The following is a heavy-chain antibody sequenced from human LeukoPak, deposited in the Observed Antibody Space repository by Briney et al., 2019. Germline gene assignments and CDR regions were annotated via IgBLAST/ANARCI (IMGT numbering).Heavy chain of an antibody. D-gene: IGHD3-22*01. CDR3: ARGDSSACPDY. CDR2: INWNGGST. V-gene: IGHV3-20*04. J-gene: IGHJ4*02. CDR1: GFTFDDYG. Sequence: GGTLRLSCAASGFTFDDYGMSWVRQAPGKGLEWVSGINWNGGSTGYADSVKGRFTISRDNANNSLYLQMNDLRADDTAVYYCARGDSSACPDYWGQGTLVTVSS.